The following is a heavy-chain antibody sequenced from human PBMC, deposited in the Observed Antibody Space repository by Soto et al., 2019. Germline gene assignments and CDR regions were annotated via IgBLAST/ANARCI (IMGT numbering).Heavy chain of an antibody. J-gene: IGHJ4*02. Sequence: ASVKVSCKVSGYTLSELSMHWVRQAPGKGLEWMGGFDPDEDETIYAQKFQGRVTMTEDTPKDTAYMELSSLRAEDTAVYYCATGVGLYWGQGTLVTVSS. V-gene: IGHV1-24*01. CDR3: ATGVGLY. CDR2: FDPDEDET. CDR1: GYTLSELS. D-gene: IGHD3-10*01.